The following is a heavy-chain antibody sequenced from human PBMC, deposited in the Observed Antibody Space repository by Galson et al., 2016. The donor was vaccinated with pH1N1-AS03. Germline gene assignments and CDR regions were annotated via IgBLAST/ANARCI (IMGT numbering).Heavy chain of an antibody. D-gene: IGHD4-23*01. Sequence: SLRLSCAASGFTFGAFWMSWVRQAPGKGLEWVACIKGDGTRIYYVGSVKGRFTISRDNAKNSLFLEMNSLGVEDTAVYYCANYYGGSGDSFDDWGQGTLVSVSS. CDR2: IKGDGTRI. V-gene: IGHV3-7*01. CDR3: ANYYGGSGDSFDD. J-gene: IGHJ4*02. CDR1: GFTFGAFW.